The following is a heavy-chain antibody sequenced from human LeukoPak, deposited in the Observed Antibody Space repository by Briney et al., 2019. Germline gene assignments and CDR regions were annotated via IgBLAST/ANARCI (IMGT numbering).Heavy chain of an antibody. Sequence: PSETLSLTCAVYGGSFSGYYWNWIRQPPGKGLEWIGEINHSGSTNYNPSLKSRVTISVDTSKNQFSLKLSSVTAADTAVCYCARANRSAGTGFSDYWGQGTLVTVSS. V-gene: IGHV4-34*01. J-gene: IGHJ4*02. CDR3: ARANRSAGTGFSDY. CDR1: GGSFSGYY. D-gene: IGHD6-13*01. CDR2: INHSGST.